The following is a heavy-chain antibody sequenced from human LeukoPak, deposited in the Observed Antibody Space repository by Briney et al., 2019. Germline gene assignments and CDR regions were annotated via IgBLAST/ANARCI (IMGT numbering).Heavy chain of an antibody. Sequence: GGSLRLSCAASGFIFSGYWIHWVRQVPGKGQVWVSRITRDGSRRSHADSVRSRFTISRDNAKNTVYLQMNSLRAEDTAVYYCGKDYGDYVSIDYWGQGTLVTVSS. CDR3: GKDYGDYVSIDY. CDR1: GFIFSGYW. CDR2: ITRDGSRR. V-gene: IGHV3-74*01. D-gene: IGHD4-17*01. J-gene: IGHJ4*02.